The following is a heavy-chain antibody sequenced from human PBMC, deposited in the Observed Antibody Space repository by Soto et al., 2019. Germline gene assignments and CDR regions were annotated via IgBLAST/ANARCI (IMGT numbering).Heavy chain of an antibody. J-gene: IGHJ4*02. V-gene: IGHV4-39*01. CDR3: ASPPDGYGDAFAY. Sequence: QLQLQESGPGLVKPSETLSLTCTVSGGSISSSSYYWGWIRQPPGKGLEWIGSIYYSGSTYYNPSLKSRVTISVDTSKNQFSLKLSSVTAADTAVYYCASPPDGYGDAFAYWGQGTLVTVSS. D-gene: IGHD4-17*01. CDR1: GGSISSSSYY. CDR2: IYYSGST.